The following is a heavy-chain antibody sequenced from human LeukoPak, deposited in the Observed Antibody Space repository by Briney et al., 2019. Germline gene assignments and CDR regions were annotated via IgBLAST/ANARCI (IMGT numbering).Heavy chain of an antibody. CDR1: GFTFSSYS. J-gene: IGHJ4*02. CDR2: ISSSSSYI. V-gene: IGHV3-21*01. Sequence: GGSLRLSCAASGFTFSSYSMNWVRLAPGKGLEWVSSISSSSSYIYYADSVKGRFTISRDNAKNSLYLQMNSLRAEDTAVYYCATNHCGGDCSWGQGTLVTVSS. CDR3: ATNHCGGDCS. D-gene: IGHD2-21*02.